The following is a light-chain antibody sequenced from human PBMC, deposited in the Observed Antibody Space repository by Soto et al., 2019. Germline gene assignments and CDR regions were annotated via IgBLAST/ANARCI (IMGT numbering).Light chain of an antibody. J-gene: IGLJ2*01. CDR3: AAWDNNLGAVV. CDR2: DTY. Sequence: QSVLTQPPSVSAAPGQKVTISCSGSNSNIGNNYVSWYQQLPGAAPKLLIYDTYKRPSGIPDRFSGSKSGASATLDIAGIQTGDEADYYCAAWDNNLGAVVFGGGTKLTVL. CDR1: NSNIGNNY. V-gene: IGLV1-51*01.